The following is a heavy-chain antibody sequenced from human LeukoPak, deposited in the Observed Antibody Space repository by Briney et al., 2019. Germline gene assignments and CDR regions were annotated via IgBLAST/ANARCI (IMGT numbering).Heavy chain of an antibody. D-gene: IGHD5-12*01. Sequence: ASVKVSCKASGYTFTSYDINWVRQATGQGLEWMGWMNPNSGNTGYAQKFQGRVTMTEDTSTDTAYMELSSLRSEDTAVYYCATATRGSGYDLSSVFDYWGQGTLVTVSP. CDR2: MNPNSGNT. CDR3: ATATRGSGYDLSSVFDY. V-gene: IGHV1-8*02. J-gene: IGHJ4*02. CDR1: GYTFTSYD.